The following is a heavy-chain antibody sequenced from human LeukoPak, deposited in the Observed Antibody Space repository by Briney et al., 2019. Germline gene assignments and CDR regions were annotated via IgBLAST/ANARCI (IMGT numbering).Heavy chain of an antibody. V-gene: IGHV3-30*01. CDR2: ISYDGSNK. Sequence: GGSLRLSCAASGFTFSNYAMSWVRQAPGKGLEWVAVISYDGSNKYYADSVKGRFTISRDNSKNTLYLQMNSLRAEDTAVYYCARGYYDSSGSLIDYWGQGTLVTVSS. CDR3: ARGYYDSSGSLIDY. J-gene: IGHJ4*02. D-gene: IGHD3-22*01. CDR1: GFTFSNYA.